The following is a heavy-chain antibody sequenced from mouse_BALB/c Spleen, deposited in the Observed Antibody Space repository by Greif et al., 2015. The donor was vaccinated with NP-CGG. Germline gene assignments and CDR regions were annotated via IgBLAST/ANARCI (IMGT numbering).Heavy chain of an antibody. CDR2: INPSNGGT. Sequence: VQLQQSGAELVKPGASVKLSCKASGYTFTSYYMYWVKQRPGQGLEWIGEINPSNGGTNFNEKFKSRATLTVDKSSSTAYMQLSSLTSEDSAVYYCTRWDYYGSSYSYYYAMDYWGQGTSVTVSS. J-gene: IGHJ4*01. CDR3: TRWDYYGSSYSYYYAMDY. CDR1: GYTFTSYY. V-gene: IGHV1S81*02. D-gene: IGHD1-1*01.